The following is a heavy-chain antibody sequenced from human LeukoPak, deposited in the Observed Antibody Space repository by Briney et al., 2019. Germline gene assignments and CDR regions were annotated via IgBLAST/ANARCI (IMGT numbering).Heavy chain of an antibody. CDR1: GGTFSSYA. V-gene: IGHV1-69*05. J-gene: IGHJ4*02. CDR3: ARGVLWFGELYYFDY. Sequence: SVKVSCKASGGTFSSYAICWVRQAPGQVLEWMERIIPIFGTANYAQKFQGRVTITKDESTSTAYMELSSLRSEDTAVYYCARGVLWFGELYYFDYWGQGTLVTVSS. D-gene: IGHD3-10*01. CDR2: IIPIFGTA.